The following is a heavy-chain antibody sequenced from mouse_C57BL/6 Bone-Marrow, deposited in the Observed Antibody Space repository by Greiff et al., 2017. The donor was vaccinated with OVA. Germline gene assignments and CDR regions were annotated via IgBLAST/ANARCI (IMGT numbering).Heavy chain of an antibody. CDR2: IWSGGST. V-gene: IGHV2-2*01. Sequence: VKLMESGPGLVQPSQSLSITCPVSGFSLTSYGVHWVRQSPGKGLEWLGVIWSGGSTDYNAAFISRLSISKDNSKSQVFFKMNSLQADDTAIYYCARDYDFAYWGQGTLVTVSA. CDR3: ARDYDFAY. CDR1: GFSLTSYG. D-gene: IGHD2-4*01. J-gene: IGHJ3*01.